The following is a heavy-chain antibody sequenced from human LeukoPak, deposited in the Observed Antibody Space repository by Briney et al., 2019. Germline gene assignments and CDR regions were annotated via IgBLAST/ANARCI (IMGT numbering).Heavy chain of an antibody. V-gene: IGHV3-23*01. J-gene: IGHJ4*02. D-gene: IGHD3-22*01. CDR1: GFTFSSYA. CDR3: AKVAQYYYDSSGSYYFDY. CDR2: VSGSGGST. Sequence: GGSLRLSCAASGFTFSSYAMSWVRQAPGKGLEWVSAVSGSGGSTYYADSVKGRFTISRDNSKNTLYLQMNSLRAEDTAVYYCAKVAQYYYDSSGSYYFDYWGQGTLVTVSS.